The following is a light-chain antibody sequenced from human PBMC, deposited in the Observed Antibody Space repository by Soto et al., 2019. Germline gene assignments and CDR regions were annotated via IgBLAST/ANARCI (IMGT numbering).Light chain of an antibody. CDR3: QQYNNWALT. V-gene: IGKV3-15*01. Sequence: EVVMTQSPATLSVSLGDRATLSCRASQSVSSNLAWYQQKPGQAPRLLIYGSSTRATGIPARFSGSGSGTEFTLTISSLQSEDFAVYSCQQYNNWALTFGGGTKVEIK. CDR2: GSS. CDR1: QSVSSN. J-gene: IGKJ4*01.